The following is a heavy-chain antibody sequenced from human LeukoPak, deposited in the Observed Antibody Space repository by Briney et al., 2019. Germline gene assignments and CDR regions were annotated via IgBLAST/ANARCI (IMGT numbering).Heavy chain of an antibody. CDR3: AKDLWHLVRMIDH. D-gene: IGHD6-6*01. CDR1: GSIFSKYA. Sequence: GGPLRLSCEGSGSIFSKYAMNWVRQAPGKGLEWVSAISATGASTYYIDSVKGRFTISRDNSNNTLYLQMNSLRAEDTAKYYCAKDLWHLVRMIDHWGQGILVIAST. V-gene: IGHV3-23*01. J-gene: IGHJ4*02. CDR2: ISATGAST.